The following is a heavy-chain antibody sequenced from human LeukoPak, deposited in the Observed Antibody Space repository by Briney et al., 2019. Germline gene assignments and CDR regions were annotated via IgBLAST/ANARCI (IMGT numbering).Heavy chain of an antibody. D-gene: IGHD2/OR15-2a*01. CDR3: ARLQPHRLESTSSYYYSYMDV. V-gene: IGHV1-18*01. J-gene: IGHJ6*03. Sequence: VASVKVSCKASGYIFRNYGINWVRQAPGQGLEWMGWISGYNGNTNYAQKLQGRVTLTTDTSTSTAYMDLRSLRSDDTAVYYCARLQPHRLESTSSYYYSYMDVWGKGTTVTVSS. CDR1: GYIFRNYG. CDR2: ISGYNGNT.